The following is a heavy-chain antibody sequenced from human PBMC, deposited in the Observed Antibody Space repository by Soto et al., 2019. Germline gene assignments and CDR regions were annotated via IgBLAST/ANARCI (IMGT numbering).Heavy chain of an antibody. V-gene: IGHV1-46*03. D-gene: IGHD4-17*01. CDR1: GYTFTSYY. CDR3: ARDDRALGDYVVDGAFDI. Sequence: AASVKVSCKASGYTFTSYYMHWVRQAPGQGLEWMGIINPSGGSTSYAQKFQGRVTMTRDTSTSTVYMELSSLRSEDTAVYYCARDDRALGDYVVDGAFDIWGQGTMVTVSS. J-gene: IGHJ3*02. CDR2: INPSGGST.